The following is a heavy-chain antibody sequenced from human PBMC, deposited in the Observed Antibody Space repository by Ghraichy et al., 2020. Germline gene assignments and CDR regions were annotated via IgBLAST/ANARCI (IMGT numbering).Heavy chain of an antibody. D-gene: IGHD3-3*01. V-gene: IGHV4-39*01. CDR2: IYYSGST. Sequence: SQTLSLTCTVSGGSISSSSYYWGWIRQPPGKGLEWIGSIYYSGSTYYNPSLKSRVTISVDTSKNQFSLKLSSVTAADTAVYYCARHVSSITIFTAFDIWGQGTMVTVSS. J-gene: IGHJ3*02. CDR1: GGSISSSSYY. CDR3: ARHVSSITIFTAFDI.